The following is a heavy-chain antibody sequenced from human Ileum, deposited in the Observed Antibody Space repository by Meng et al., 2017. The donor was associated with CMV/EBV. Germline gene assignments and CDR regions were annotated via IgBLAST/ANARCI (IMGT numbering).Heavy chain of an antibody. CDR1: ASVSTRPES. CDR2: TWYGYKWYY. V-gene: IGHV6-1*01. J-gene: IGHJ4*02. Sequence: SGLSKPTKSSYLTGAGASVSTRPESWNWISQSPSRGREWLGRTWYGYKWYYEYAVSVKSRITIILYTSQNQISLQRKSVTPADPAVYYCTYGWTLKYWGQGSLVTVSS. D-gene: IGHD3-10*01. CDR3: TYGWTLKY.